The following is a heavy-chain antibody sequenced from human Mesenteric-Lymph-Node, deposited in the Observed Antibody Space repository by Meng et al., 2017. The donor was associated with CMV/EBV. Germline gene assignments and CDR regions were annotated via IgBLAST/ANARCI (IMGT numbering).Heavy chain of an antibody. CDR2: ISSSSSYI. J-gene: IGHJ5*02. V-gene: IGHV3-21*01. Sequence: SGFTFSSYSMNWVRQAPGKGLEWVSSISSSSSYIYYADSVKGRFTISRDNAKNSLYLQMNSLRAEGTAVYYCARDGEWDKRGGWFDPWGQGTLVTVSS. CDR1: GFTFSSYS. CDR3: ARDGEWDKRGGWFDP. D-gene: IGHD1-26*01.